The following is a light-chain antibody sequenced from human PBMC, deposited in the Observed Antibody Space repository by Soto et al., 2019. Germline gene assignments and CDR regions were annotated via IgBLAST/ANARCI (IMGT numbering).Light chain of an antibody. V-gene: IGKV1-39*01. CDR3: QQYNYYPYT. CDR2: AAS. J-gene: IGKJ2*01. CDR1: QSISSY. Sequence: DIQMTQSPSSLSASVGDRVTITCRASQSISSYLNWYQQKPGKAPKLLIYAASSLQSGVPSRFSGSGSGTDFTLTISSLQPEDFATYYCQQYNYYPYTFGQGTKLEIK.